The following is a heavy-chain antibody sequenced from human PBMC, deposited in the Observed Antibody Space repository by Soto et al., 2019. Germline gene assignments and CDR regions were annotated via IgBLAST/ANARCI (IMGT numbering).Heavy chain of an antibody. CDR3: AKRSPSGNYYLDY. CDR1: GFSFTSYA. Sequence: PCGSLRLSXAACGFSFTSYAMTWVRQGPGKGLEWVSSIGTTTGDLLYADSVKGRFTISRDNSRNTLYLQMNSLRTEDTAIYYCAKRSPSGNYYLDYCGKGTLVTVSS. J-gene: IGHJ4*02. V-gene: IGHV3-23*01. D-gene: IGHD1-26*01. CDR2: IGTTTGDL.